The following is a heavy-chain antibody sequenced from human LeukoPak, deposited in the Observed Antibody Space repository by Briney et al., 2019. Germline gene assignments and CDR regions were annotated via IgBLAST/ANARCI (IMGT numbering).Heavy chain of an antibody. CDR1: GGSINSYY. Sequence: SETLSLTCTVSGGSINSYYWSWIRQPPGKGLECIGYIHYNGSTNYNPSLKSRVTISVDTSKSQFSLKLSSVTAADTAIYYCARGGYYGSGNDFRFDPWGQGTLVTVSS. V-gene: IGHV4-59*01. CDR2: IHYNGST. J-gene: IGHJ5*02. D-gene: IGHD3-10*01. CDR3: ARGGYYGSGNDFRFDP.